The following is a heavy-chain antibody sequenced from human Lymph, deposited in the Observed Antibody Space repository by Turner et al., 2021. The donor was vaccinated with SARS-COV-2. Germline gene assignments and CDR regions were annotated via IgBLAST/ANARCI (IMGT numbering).Heavy chain of an antibody. J-gene: IGHJ6*02. CDR1: GFTFSNYA. CDR2: ISGSGGST. D-gene: IGHD3-16*01. V-gene: IGHV3-23*01. Sequence: EVQLLESGGGLVQPGGSLRHSCAASGFTFSNYAMSWVRPAPGKGLEWVSTISGSGGSTYYADSVKGRFIISRDNSKNTLYLQMNSLRAEDTAVYYCANLYPTVSWEFPYGMDVWGQGTTVTVSS. CDR3: ANLYPTVSWEFPYGMDV.